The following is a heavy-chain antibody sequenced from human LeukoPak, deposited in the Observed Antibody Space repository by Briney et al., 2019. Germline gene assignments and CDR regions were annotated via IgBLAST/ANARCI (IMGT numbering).Heavy chain of an antibody. Sequence: GESLQISCQGFGYSFTSYWIGWVRQMPGKGMEWMGVIYPGDSRIRYNPSFQGQVTISVDKSISTAYLQWVSLKASDTAMYYCACRDLTSTWSFPWGQGTLVTVSS. D-gene: IGHD6-13*01. CDR2: IYPGDSRI. CDR3: ACRDLTSTWSFP. J-gene: IGHJ5*02. CDR1: GYSFTSYW. V-gene: IGHV5-51*01.